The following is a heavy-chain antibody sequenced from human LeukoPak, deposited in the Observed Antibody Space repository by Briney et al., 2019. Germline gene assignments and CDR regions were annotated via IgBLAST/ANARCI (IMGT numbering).Heavy chain of an antibody. Sequence: PGGSLRLSCAASGFTISSYEMNWVRQAPGKGLEWVSYISSSGSTIYYADSVKGRFTISRDDAKNSLYLQMNSLRAEDTAVYYCARAKLRYFDWLLSDDAFDIWGQGTMVTVSS. CDR3: ARAKLRYFDWLLSDDAFDI. D-gene: IGHD3-9*01. CDR2: ISSSGSTI. V-gene: IGHV3-48*03. J-gene: IGHJ3*02. CDR1: GFTISSYE.